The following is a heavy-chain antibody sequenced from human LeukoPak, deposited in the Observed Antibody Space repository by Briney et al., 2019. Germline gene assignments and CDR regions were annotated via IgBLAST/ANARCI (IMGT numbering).Heavy chain of an antibody. Sequence: PGGSLRLSCAASGFTFSSYSMNWVRQAPGKGLDCVSSISSSSSYIYYADSVKGRFTISRDNAKNSLYLQMNSLRAEDTAVYYCARGTRLRQATTAPEAGYWGQGTLVTVSS. CDR2: ISSSSSYI. CDR3: ARGTRLRQATTAPEAGY. V-gene: IGHV3-21*01. D-gene: IGHD5-12*01. J-gene: IGHJ4*02. CDR1: GFTFSSYS.